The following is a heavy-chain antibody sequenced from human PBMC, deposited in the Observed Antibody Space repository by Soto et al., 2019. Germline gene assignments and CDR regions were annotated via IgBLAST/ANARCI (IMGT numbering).Heavy chain of an antibody. Sequence: SETLSLTCAVSGRSISSSNWWSWVRQPPGKGLEWIGEIYHSGSTNYNPSLKSRVTISVDKSKNQFSLKLSSVTAADTAVYYCARVPNVDIVATTDAFDIWVQGTMVT. V-gene: IGHV4-4*02. CDR3: ARVPNVDIVATTDAFDI. CDR1: GRSISSSNW. J-gene: IGHJ3*02. D-gene: IGHD5-12*01. CDR2: IYHSGST.